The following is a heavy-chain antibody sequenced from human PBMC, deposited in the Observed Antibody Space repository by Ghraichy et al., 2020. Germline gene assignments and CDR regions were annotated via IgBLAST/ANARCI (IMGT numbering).Heavy chain of an antibody. CDR2: INHSGST. Sequence: SETLSLTCAVYGGSFSGYYWSWIRQPPGKGLEWIGEINHSGSTNYNPSLKSRVTISVDTSKNQFSLKLSSVTAADTAVYYCARFGARIAVAQTVRRAFDYWGQGTLVTVSS. D-gene: IGHD6-19*01. CDR3: ARFGARIAVAQTVRRAFDY. CDR1: GGSFSGYY. V-gene: IGHV4-34*01. J-gene: IGHJ4*02.